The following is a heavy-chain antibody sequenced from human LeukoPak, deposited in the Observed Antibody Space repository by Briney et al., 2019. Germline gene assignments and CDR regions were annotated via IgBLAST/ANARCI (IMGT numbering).Heavy chain of an antibody. D-gene: IGHD3-9*01. CDR3: ARVNYDILTGEDYFDY. Sequence: PSETLSLTCTVSGGSISSYYWSWIRQRPGKGLELIGYIYYGGSTNYNPSLKSRVTISVDTSKNQFSLKLSSVTAADTAVYYCARVNYDILTGEDYFDYWGQGTLVTVSS. CDR2: IYYGGST. CDR1: GGSISSYY. V-gene: IGHV4-59*01. J-gene: IGHJ4*02.